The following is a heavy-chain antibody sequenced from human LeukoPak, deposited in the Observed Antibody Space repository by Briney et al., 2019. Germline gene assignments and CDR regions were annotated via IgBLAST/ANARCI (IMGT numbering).Heavy chain of an antibody. V-gene: IGHV3-30*04. CDR1: GFTFSSYA. Sequence: PGGSLRLSCAASGFTFSSYAMHWVRQAPGKGLEWVAVISYDGSNKYYADSVKGRFTISRDNSNNTLYQQMNSLSAEDADVYYCARDLSGNSSSFKYYYYGMDVWGQGTTVTVSS. J-gene: IGHJ6*02. CDR3: ARDLSGNSSSFKYYYYGMDV. D-gene: IGHD6-13*01. CDR2: ISYDGSNK.